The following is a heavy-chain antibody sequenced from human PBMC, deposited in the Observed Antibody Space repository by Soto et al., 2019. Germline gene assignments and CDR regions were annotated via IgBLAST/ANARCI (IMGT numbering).Heavy chain of an antibody. V-gene: IGHV4-39*07. Sequence: PSETLSLTCTVSGGSISSGDYYWSWIRQPPGKGLEWIGEINHSGSTNYNPSLKSRVTISVDTSKNQFSLKLSSVTAADTAVYYCARGSRRGYFSSTSCYGGGGYYYGMDVWGQGTTVTVSS. CDR2: INHSGST. J-gene: IGHJ6*02. CDR1: GGSISSGDYY. D-gene: IGHD2-2*01. CDR3: ARGSRRGYFSSTSCYGGGGYYYGMDV.